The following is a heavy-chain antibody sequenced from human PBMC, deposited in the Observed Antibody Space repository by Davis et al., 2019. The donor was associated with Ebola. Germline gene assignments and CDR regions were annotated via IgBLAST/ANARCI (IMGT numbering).Heavy chain of an antibody. CDR3: ARARARKGIYYDSSGYYYYYGMDV. Sequence: SETLSLTCAVYGGSFSGYYWSWIRQSPGKGLEWMGEISHHGIASYNPSLKSRVSMSVDTSKKQFSLKVTSVTAADTAVYYCARARARKGIYYDSSGYYYYYGMDVWGQGTTVTVSS. V-gene: IGHV4-34*01. J-gene: IGHJ6*02. D-gene: IGHD3-22*01. CDR1: GGSFSGYY. CDR2: ISHHGIA.